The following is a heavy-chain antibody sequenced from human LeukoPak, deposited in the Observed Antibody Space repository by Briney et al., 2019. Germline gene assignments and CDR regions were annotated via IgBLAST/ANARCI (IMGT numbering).Heavy chain of an antibody. CDR1: GGSISSNTYF. J-gene: IGHJ4*02. D-gene: IGHD5-18*01. CDR3: AKDQGYSYGYFDC. V-gene: IGHV4-39*07. CDR2: IYYSGNT. Sequence: SETLSLTCTVSGGSISSNTYFWGWIRQPPGKGLEWIGHIYYSGNTYYNPSLKSRVTISVDTSKNQFSLKLSSVTAADTAVYYCAKDQGYSYGYFDCWGQGTLVTVSS.